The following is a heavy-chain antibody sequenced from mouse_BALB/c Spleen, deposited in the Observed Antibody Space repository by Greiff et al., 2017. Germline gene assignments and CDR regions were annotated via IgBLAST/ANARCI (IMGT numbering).Heavy chain of an antibody. Sequence: VQLQQSGAELVRPGASVTLSCKASGYTFTDYEMHWVKQTPVHGLEWIGAIDPETGGTAYNQKFKGKATLTADKSSSTAYMELRSLTSEDSAVYYCTRGTTVVPFDYWGQGTTLTVSS. CDR1: GYTFTDYE. CDR3: TRGTTVVPFDY. J-gene: IGHJ2*01. V-gene: IGHV1-15*01. D-gene: IGHD1-1*01. CDR2: IDPETGGT.